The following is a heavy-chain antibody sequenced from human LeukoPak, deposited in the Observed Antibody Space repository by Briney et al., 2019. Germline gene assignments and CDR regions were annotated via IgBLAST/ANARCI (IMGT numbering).Heavy chain of an antibody. CDR1: GFTFSNYG. J-gene: IGHJ5*02. V-gene: IGHV3-23*01. Sequence: GGSLRLSCAVSGFTFSNYGMSWIRQAPGQGLEWVSAISGGGESRYYADSVKGRFTISRDNSKNTLYLQMNSLRAEDTAVYYCAKDHDCSSTSCYSPEFDPWGQGTLVTVSS. D-gene: IGHD2-2*02. CDR2: ISGGGESR. CDR3: AKDHDCSSTSCYSPEFDP.